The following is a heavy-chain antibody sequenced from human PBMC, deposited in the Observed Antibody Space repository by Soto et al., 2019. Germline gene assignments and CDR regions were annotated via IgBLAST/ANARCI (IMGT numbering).Heavy chain of an antibody. CDR3: ARAKPAAHYYYYYGMDV. Sequence: QVQLQQWGAGLLKPSETLSLTCAVYGGSFSGYYWSWIRQPPGKGLEWIGEINHSGSTNYNPSLKSRVTISVDTSKNQFSLKLSSVTAADTAVYYCARAKPAAHYYYYYGMDVWGQGTTVTVSS. CDR1: GGSFSGYY. V-gene: IGHV4-34*01. D-gene: IGHD2-2*01. J-gene: IGHJ6*02. CDR2: INHSGST.